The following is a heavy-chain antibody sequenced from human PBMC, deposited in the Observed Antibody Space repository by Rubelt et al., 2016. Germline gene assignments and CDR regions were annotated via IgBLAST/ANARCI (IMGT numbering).Heavy chain of an antibody. CDR3: ARDKGSDGMDV. V-gene: IGHV3-66*01. CDR2: IYSGGST. Sequence: GKGLEWVSVIYSGGSTYYADSVKGRFTISRDNSKNMLYFQMNSLRAEDTAVYYCARDKGSDGMDVCGQGTTVTVSS. J-gene: IGHJ6*02. D-gene: IGHD3-10*01.